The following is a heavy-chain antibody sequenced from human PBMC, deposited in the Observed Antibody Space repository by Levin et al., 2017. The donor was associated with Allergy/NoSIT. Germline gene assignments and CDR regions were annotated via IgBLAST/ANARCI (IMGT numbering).Heavy chain of an antibody. CDR3: ATEKGPYYYGSGSFDY. CDR2: ISYDGSNK. D-gene: IGHD3-10*01. Sequence: GGSLRLSCAASGFTFSSYAMHWVRQAPGKGLEWVAVISYDGSNKYYADSVKGRFTISRDNSKNTLYLQMNSLRAEDTAVYYCATEKGPYYYGSGSFDYWGQGTLVTVSS. J-gene: IGHJ4*02. CDR1: GFTFSSYA. V-gene: IGHV3-30-3*01.